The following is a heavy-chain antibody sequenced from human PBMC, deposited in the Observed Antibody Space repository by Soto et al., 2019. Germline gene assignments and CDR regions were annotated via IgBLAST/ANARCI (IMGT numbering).Heavy chain of an antibody. Sequence: PSETLSLTCSVSGGSISNYNYYLGWVRQPPGKGLEWIGSIYYSVSGSTYSNPSLKSRINMSVDTSKNQFSLKLRSVTAADTAIYYCARHRITSVSTWFDPWGQGTLVTVSS. CDR1: GGSISNYNYY. CDR2: IYYSVSGST. D-gene: IGHD1-20*01. V-gene: IGHV4-39*01. J-gene: IGHJ5*02. CDR3: ARHRITSVSTWFDP.